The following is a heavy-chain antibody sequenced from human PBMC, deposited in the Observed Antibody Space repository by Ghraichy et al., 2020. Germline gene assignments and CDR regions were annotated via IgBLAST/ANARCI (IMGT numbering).Heavy chain of an antibody. V-gene: IGHV3-13*01. J-gene: IGHJ3*01. CDR2: IGRDDDT. CDR1: GFAFRTHD. CDR3: ARETQTGPHFDALDL. Sequence: GESLNISCAASGFAFRTHDLHWVRQAAGKGLEWVAAIGRDDDTYYLGSVKGRFTISRDDAKSALFLQMDSLRAEDTAMYYCARETQTGPHFDALDLWGQGTVVTVSS.